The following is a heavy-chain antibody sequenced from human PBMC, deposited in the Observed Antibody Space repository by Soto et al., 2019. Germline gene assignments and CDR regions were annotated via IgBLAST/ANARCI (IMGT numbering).Heavy chain of an antibody. J-gene: IGHJ4*02. Sequence: GGSMRLSCAASGFTFSSYWMHWVRQAPGKGLVWVSRINSAGSSTSYADSVKGRFTISRDNAKNTLFLQMNSLRAEDTAVYYCARGVRGNTGSWYWGQGSLVTVSS. CDR1: GFTFSSYW. CDR3: ARGVRGNTGSWY. D-gene: IGHD3-3*01. V-gene: IGHV3-74*01. CDR2: INSAGSST.